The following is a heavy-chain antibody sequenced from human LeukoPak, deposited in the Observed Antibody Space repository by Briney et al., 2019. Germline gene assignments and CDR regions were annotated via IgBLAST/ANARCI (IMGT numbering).Heavy chain of an antibody. J-gene: IGHJ4*02. Sequence: GGSLRLSCAASGFTFSSYWMYWVRQAPGKGLVWVSRIKSDGITITYADSVKGRFTISRDNAKNTLYLQMNSLRAEDTAVYYCLRDLNWSLDQWGQGTLVTVSS. CDR1: GFTFSSYW. CDR3: LRDLNWSLDQ. V-gene: IGHV3-74*01. CDR2: IKSDGITI. D-gene: IGHD1-20*01.